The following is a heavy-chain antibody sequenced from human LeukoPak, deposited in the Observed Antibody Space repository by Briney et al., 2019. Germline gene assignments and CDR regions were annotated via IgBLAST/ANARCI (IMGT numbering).Heavy chain of an antibody. V-gene: IGHV3-48*03. CDR3: ARDNDYGDPDY. CDR1: GFIFSSYE. Sequence: GRSLRLSCAVSGFIFSSYEMNWVSQAPGKGLEWVSYISSSESTISYTDSVRGRFTISRDNAENSLYLQMNSLRAEDTSVYYCARDNDYGDPDYWGQGTLVTVSS. D-gene: IGHD4-17*01. J-gene: IGHJ4*02. CDR2: ISSSESTI.